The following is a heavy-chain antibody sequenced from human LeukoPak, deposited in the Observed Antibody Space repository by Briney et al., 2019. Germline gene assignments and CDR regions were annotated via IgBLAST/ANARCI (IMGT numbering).Heavy chain of an antibody. D-gene: IGHD5-24*01. CDR1: GFTFSSYG. Sequence: GGSLRLSCAASGFTFSSYGMHWVRQAPGKGLEWVAVIWYDGSNKYYADSVKGRFTISRDNSKNTLYLQMNSLRAEDTAVYYCARDRDGYPYDYWGQGTLVTVSS. CDR3: ARDRDGYPYDY. V-gene: IGHV3-33*08. J-gene: IGHJ4*02. CDR2: IWYDGSNK.